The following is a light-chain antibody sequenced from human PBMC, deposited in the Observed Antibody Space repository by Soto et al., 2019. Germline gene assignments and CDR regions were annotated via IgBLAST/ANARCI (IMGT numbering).Light chain of an antibody. CDR3: VSYTTSASYV. CDR2: EVN. Sequence: QSVLTQPASVSGSPGQSITISCTGTSSDVGGYNYVSWYQQHPGKAPKLMIYEVNNRPSGVSNRFSGSKSGNTASLTISGLQAEDEADYYCVSYTTSASYVFGTGTKVTVL. J-gene: IGLJ1*01. CDR1: SSDVGGYNY. V-gene: IGLV2-14*01.